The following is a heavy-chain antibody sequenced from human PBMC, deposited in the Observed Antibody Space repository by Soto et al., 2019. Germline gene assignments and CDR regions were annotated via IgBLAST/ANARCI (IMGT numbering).Heavy chain of an antibody. Sequence: EVQLVESGGGLVQPGGSLRLSCAASGFVFSMYWMHWVRQAPGKGLEWVSRIRVDGSTINYADSVKGRFSISRDNAKNILFLEMTALRDDDTAVYYCVRGPRPSSVGTGAFWGQGSPVTVSS. V-gene: IGHV3-74*01. CDR1: GFVFSMYW. D-gene: IGHD3-10*01. J-gene: IGHJ4*02. CDR2: IRVDGSTI. CDR3: VRGPRPSSVGTGAF.